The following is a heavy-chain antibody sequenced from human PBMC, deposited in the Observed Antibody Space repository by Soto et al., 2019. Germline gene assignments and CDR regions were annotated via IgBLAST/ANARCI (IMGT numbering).Heavy chain of an antibody. Sequence: ASVKVSCKASGYTFTSYYMHWVRQAPGQGLEWMGIINPSGGSTSYAQKFQGRVTMTRDTSTSTVYMELSSLRSEDTAVYYCEREDYYDISGYYFDYWGQGTLVTVYS. J-gene: IGHJ4*02. V-gene: IGHV1-46*01. D-gene: IGHD3-22*01. CDR1: GYTFTSYY. CDR2: INPSGGST. CDR3: EREDYYDISGYYFDY.